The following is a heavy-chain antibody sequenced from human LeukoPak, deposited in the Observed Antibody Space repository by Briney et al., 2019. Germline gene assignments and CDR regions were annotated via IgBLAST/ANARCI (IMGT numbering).Heavy chain of an antibody. V-gene: IGHV1-46*01. J-gene: IGHJ6*02. D-gene: IGHD3-3*01. CDR3: ARAPNDYDFWSGYYPYGMDV. CDR1: GYTFTSYY. CDR2: INPSGGST. Sequence: GASVKVSCKASGYTFTSYYMHWVRQAPGQGLEWMGIINPSGGSTSYAQKFQGRVTITADESTSTAYMELSSLRSEDTAVYYCARAPNDYDFWSGYYPYGMDVWGQGTTVTVSS.